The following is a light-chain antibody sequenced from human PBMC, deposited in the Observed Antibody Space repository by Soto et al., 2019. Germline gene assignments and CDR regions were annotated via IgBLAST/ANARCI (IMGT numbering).Light chain of an antibody. CDR3: SSYTCSSSRV. Sequence: QSVLTQPASVSGSPGQSITISCTGTSSDVGGYNYVSWYQQHPGKAPKLMIYDVSNRPSGVSNRFSGSKSGNTASLTISGLQAEDEADYYCSSYTCSSSRVFGIGTKVNVL. CDR2: DVS. J-gene: IGLJ1*01. CDR1: SSDVGGYNY. V-gene: IGLV2-14*01.